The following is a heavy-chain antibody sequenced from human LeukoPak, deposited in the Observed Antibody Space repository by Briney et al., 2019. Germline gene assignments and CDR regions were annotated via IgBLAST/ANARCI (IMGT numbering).Heavy chain of an antibody. CDR1: GGSISSYY. D-gene: IGHD6-13*01. CDR2: IYYSGST. V-gene: IGHV4-59*01. Sequence: SETLSLTCTVSGGSISSYYWSWIGQPPGKGLEWIGYIYYSGSTNYNPSLKSRVTLSVDTSKNQFSLKLSSVTAADTAVYYCARDRGRSLLDYWGQGTLVTVSS. CDR3: ARDRGRSLLDY. J-gene: IGHJ4*02.